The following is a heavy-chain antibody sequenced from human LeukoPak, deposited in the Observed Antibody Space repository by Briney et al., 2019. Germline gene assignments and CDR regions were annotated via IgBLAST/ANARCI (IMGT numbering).Heavy chain of an antibody. V-gene: IGHV3-30*18. J-gene: IGHJ3*01. CDR2: ISHDGSKT. Sequence: GGSLRLSCAASGFTFLSYGMHWVRQAPGKGLEWVAIISHDGSKTHYGDSVKGRFTISRDNSKSTLFLQMNSLRVEDTAVYFCAKLSYDSSDSTHPSFDLWGQGTMVTVSS. CDR3: AKLSYDSSDSTHPSFDL. CDR1: GFTFLSYG. D-gene: IGHD3-22*01.